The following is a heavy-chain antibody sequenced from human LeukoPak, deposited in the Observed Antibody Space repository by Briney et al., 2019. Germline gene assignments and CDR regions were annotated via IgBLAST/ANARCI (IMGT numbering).Heavy chain of an antibody. CDR3: ARDRYFGSDGFDI. CDR1: GFSFSEHG. V-gene: IGHV3-33*01. Sequence: AGGSLRLACAASGFSFSEHGMHWVRQAPGKGPEWVTVTWYDGSNNHYADSVKGRFTISRDSSKNTVFLEMNSLRAEDTAVYHCARDRYFGSDGFDIWGPGTMVIVSS. J-gene: IGHJ3*02. CDR2: TWYDGSNN. D-gene: IGHD3-10*01.